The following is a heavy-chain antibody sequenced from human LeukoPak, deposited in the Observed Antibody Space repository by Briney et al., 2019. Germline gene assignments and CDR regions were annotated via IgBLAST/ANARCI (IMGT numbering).Heavy chain of an antibody. CDR3: ARAHDSSGYYLGY. CDR2: MNPNSGNT. CDR1: GYTFTSYD. D-gene: IGHD3-22*01. V-gene: IGHV1-8*01. J-gene: IGHJ4*02. Sequence: ASVKVSCKASGYTFTSYDINWVRQATGQGLEWMGWMNPNSGNTGYAQKFQGRVTMTRNTSISTAYMELSSLRSEDTAVYYCARAHDSSGYYLGYWGQGTLVTVSS.